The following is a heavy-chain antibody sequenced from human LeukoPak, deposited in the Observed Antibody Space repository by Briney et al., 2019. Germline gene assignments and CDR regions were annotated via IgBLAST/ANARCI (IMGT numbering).Heavy chain of an antibody. V-gene: IGHV4-59*12. CDR3: ARTTIGGEVGY. Sequence: SETLSLTCRVSGASISPSYWSWLRQPPGRGLEWIGYIYHSGTTNYNPSLKSRVTISVDTSKNQFSLKLTSVTAADTAVYFCARTTIGGEVGYWGQGTLVTVSS. CDR2: IYHSGTT. D-gene: IGHD3-16*01. J-gene: IGHJ4*02. CDR1: GASISPSY.